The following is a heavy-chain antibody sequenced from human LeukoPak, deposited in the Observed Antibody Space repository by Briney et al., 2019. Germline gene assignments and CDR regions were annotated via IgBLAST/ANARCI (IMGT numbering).Heavy chain of an antibody. CDR2: IKSDGGT. D-gene: IGHD3-22*01. J-gene: IGHJ1*01. CDR3: ARAPSEIGGYYPEYFRH. CDR1: GFTFSTYW. V-gene: IGHV3-74*01. Sequence: GGSLRLSCAPSGFTFSTYWMHWVRQAPGKGLVWVSRIKSDGGTNYADSGKGRFTISRDNAKKTVSLQMNSLRPEDTGVYYCARAPSEIGGYYPEYFRHWGQGTLVTVSS.